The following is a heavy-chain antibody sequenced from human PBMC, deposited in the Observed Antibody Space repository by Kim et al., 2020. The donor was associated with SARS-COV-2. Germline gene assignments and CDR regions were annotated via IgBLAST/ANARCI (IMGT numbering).Heavy chain of an antibody. J-gene: IGHJ3*01. CDR2: IKQDGSEK. Sequence: GGSLRLSCAASGFTFSSYWMSWVRQAPGKGLEWLANIKQDGSEKYYVDSVKGRSTIPRANPKNSLNLQMNSLRAEDTAVFYCVSQRGIWFREYPPAF. D-gene: IGHD3-10*01. V-gene: IGHV3-7*01. CDR3: VSQRGIWFREYPPAF. CDR1: GFTFSSYW.